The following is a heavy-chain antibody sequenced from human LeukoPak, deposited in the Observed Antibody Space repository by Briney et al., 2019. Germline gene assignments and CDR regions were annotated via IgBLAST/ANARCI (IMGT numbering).Heavy chain of an antibody. V-gene: IGHV1-2*02. CDR2: INPNSGGT. Sequence: ASLKVSCKASGYTFTGYYMHWVRQAPGQGLEWMGWINPNSGGTNYAQKFQGRVTMTRDTSISTAYMELSRLRSDDTAVYYCARVFEGYCSGGSCYPSYYYYGMDVWGQGTTVTVSS. D-gene: IGHD2-15*01. CDR3: ARVFEGYCSGGSCYPSYYYYGMDV. J-gene: IGHJ6*02. CDR1: GYTFTGYY.